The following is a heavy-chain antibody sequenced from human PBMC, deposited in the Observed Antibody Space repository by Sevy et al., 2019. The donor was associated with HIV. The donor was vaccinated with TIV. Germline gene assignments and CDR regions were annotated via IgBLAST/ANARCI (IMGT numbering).Heavy chain of an antibody. CDR1: GFTFSSYG. V-gene: IGHV3-48*02. CDR2: ISSSSSTI. D-gene: IGHD3-9*01. Sequence: GGSLRLSCAASGFTFSSYGMHWVRQAPGKGLEWVSYISSSSSTIYYVDSVKGRFTISRDNAKNSLYLQMNSLRDEDTAVYYCARGGYFDWLLPNPWDFDYWGQGTLVTVSS. J-gene: IGHJ4*02. CDR3: ARGGYFDWLLPNPWDFDY.